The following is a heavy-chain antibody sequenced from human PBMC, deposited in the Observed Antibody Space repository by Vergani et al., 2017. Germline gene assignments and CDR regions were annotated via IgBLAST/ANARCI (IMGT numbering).Heavy chain of an antibody. D-gene: IGHD2-15*01. CDR1: GFTFSSYS. CDR2: ISSSSSYI. Sequence: EVQLVESGGGLVKPGGSLRLSCAASGFTFSSYSMNWVRQAPGKGLEWVSSISSSSSYIYYAESVKGRFTISRDNAKNSLYLQMNSLRAEYTAVYYCAREGCSGGSCYSTPAYYYGMDVWGQGTTVTVSS. J-gene: IGHJ6*02. V-gene: IGHV3-21*01. CDR3: AREGCSGGSCYSTPAYYYGMDV.